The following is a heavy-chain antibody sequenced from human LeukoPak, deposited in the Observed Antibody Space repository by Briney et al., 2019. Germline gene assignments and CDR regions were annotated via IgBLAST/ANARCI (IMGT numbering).Heavy chain of an antibody. CDR2: ISYDGSNK. J-gene: IGHJ3*02. D-gene: IGHD3-22*01. CDR3: ARGDYYDSSGYYYVAAFDI. Sequence: GRSLRLSCAASGFTFSSYAMHWVRQAPGKGLEWVAVISYDGSNKYYADSVKGRFTISRDNAKNSLYLQMNSLRAEDTAVYYCARGDYYDSSGYYYVAAFDIWGQGTMVTVSS. CDR1: GFTFSSYA. V-gene: IGHV3-30-3*01.